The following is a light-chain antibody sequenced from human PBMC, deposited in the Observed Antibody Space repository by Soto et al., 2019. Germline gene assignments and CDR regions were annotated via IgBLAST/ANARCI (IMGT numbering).Light chain of an antibody. CDR1: QSISSW. CDR2: DAS. V-gene: IGKV1-5*01. Sequence: DIQMTQSPSTLSASVGDRVTITCRASQSISSWLAWYQQKPGKAPKLLIYDASSLESGVPSRFSGSGSGTDFTLPVSSLQPDDFATYYGQQYNSYTFTFGPGTKVDIK. CDR3: QQYNSYTFT. J-gene: IGKJ3*01.